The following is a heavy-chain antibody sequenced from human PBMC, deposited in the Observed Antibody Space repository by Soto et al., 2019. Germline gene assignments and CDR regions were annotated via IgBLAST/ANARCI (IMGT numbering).Heavy chain of an antibody. J-gene: IGHJ3*02. CDR2: IIPILCIA. CDR1: GGTFSSYT. Sequence: QVQLVQSGAEVKKPGASVKVSCKASGGTFSSYTISWVRQAPGQGLEWMGMIIPILCIANYAQKFQGRVTITADKSTSTAYMELSSLRSEDTAMYYCARADSGIYRGGDAFDIWGQWTMVTVSS. V-gene: IGHV1-69*02. D-gene: IGHD1-26*01. CDR3: ARADSGIYRGGDAFDI.